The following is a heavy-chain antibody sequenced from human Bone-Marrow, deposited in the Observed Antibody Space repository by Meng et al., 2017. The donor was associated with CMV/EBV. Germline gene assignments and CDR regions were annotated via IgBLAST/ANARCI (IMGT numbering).Heavy chain of an antibody. CDR3: ARDGPSENYYERILVKDGAFDL. CDR1: GYTFTGYY. CDR2: INPNSGGS. D-gene: IGHD1-26*01. V-gene: IGHV1-2*02. J-gene: IGHJ3*01. Sequence: ASEKVSCKASGYTFTGYYIHWLRHAPGQGLEWVGWINPNSGGSNYAQKFQGRVIMTRDTSITTAYMELSGLRSDDTALYYCARDGPSENYYERILVKDGAFDLWGPGTMVTVSS.